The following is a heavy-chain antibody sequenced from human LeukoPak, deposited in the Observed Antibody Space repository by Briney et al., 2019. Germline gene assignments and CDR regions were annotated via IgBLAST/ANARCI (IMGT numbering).Heavy chain of an antibody. V-gene: IGHV3-48*03. CDR1: GFTFSSYE. CDR2: ISSSGSTT. CDR3: ARGVGFDP. Sequence: QPGGSLRLSCAASGFTFSSYEMSWVRQAPGKGLEWVSYISSSGSTTYYADSVKGRFTISRDNAKNSLYLQMNSLRAEDTAVYYCARGVGFDPWGQGTLVTVSS. J-gene: IGHJ5*02.